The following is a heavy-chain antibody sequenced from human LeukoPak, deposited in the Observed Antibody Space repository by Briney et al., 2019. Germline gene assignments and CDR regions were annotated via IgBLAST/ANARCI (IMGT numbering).Heavy chain of an antibody. D-gene: IGHD5-18*01. Sequence: SETLSLTCAVYGESFSGHYWSWMRQPPGKGLEWIGYIYHSGSTYYNPSLKSRVTISVDRSKNQFSLKLSSVTAADTAVYYCARAPRGYSYGQGAFDIWGQGTMVTVSS. CDR1: GESFSGHY. V-gene: IGHV4-34*01. J-gene: IGHJ3*02. CDR3: ARAPRGYSYGQGAFDI. CDR2: IYHSGST.